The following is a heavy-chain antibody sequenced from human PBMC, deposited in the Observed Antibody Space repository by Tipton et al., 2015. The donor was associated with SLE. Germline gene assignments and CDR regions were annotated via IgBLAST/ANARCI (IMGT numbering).Heavy chain of an antibody. CDR2: IYSGGRT. V-gene: IGHV3-66*02. D-gene: IGHD4-17*01. CDR1: GFTVSRNY. Sequence: SLRLSCAASGFTVSRNYMSWVRQAPGKGLEWVSIIYSGGRTYYADSVKGRFTISRDNSKNTLYLQMNSLRVEDTAVYYCASSYGDFSWFDPWGQGTLVTVSS. J-gene: IGHJ5*02. CDR3: ASSYGDFSWFDP.